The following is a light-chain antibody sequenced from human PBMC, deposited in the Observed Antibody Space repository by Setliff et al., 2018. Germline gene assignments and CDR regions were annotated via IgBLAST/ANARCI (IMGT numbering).Light chain of an antibody. V-gene: IGKV3-20*01. J-gene: IGKJ1*01. CDR2: GAS. Sequence: EIVLTQSPGPLSLSPGERATLSCRASQSVSSSYLAWYQQKPGQAPRLLIYGASSRATGIPDRFNGSGSGTDFTLTISRLEPEDFAVYYCQQYISSPPTFGQGTKVDIK. CDR1: QSVSSSY. CDR3: QQYISSPPT.